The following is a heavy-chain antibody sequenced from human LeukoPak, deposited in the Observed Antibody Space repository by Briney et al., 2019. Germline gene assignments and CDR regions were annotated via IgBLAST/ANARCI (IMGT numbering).Heavy chain of an antibody. V-gene: IGHV1-69*06. D-gene: IGHD3-22*01. CDR2: IIPVFPTP. CDR3: ARDHHFYDTNVRGWFDP. J-gene: IGHJ5*02. CDR1: GGALGSHA. Sequence: SVKISCKTSGGALGSHAFSWVRQAPAQGLEWMGGIIPVFPTPKYAQKFQGRVTITADKSTITAYMELSSLRSEDTAIYYCARDHHFYDTNVRGWFDPWGQGTLVIVSS.